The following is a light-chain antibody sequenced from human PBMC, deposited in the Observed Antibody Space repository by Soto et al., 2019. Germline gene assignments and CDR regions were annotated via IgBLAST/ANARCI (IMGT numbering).Light chain of an antibody. Sequence: QSVLTQPPSASGSPGQSVTISCTGTSSDVGKYDYVSWFQHHPGKAPKLIIYEVSKRPSGVPDRFSGSKSGSTASLTVSGLQAEDEADYYCSSYTSSDTLYVFGTGTKVTVL. CDR3: SSYTSSDTLYV. J-gene: IGLJ1*01. CDR1: SSDVGKYDY. V-gene: IGLV2-8*01. CDR2: EVS.